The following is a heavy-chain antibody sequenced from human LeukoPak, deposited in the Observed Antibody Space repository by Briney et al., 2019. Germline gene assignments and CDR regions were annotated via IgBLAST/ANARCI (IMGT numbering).Heavy chain of an antibody. V-gene: IGHV4-61*02. D-gene: IGHD3-22*01. CDR1: GGSISSGSYY. CDR3: ARDYEPEPYYYDSSGYWHFDL. J-gene: IGHJ2*01. Sequence: PSETLSLTCTVSGGSISSGSYYWSWVRQPAGKGLEWIGRIYTTGSTNYNPSLKSRVTISVDTSKNQFSLKLSSVTAADTAVYYCARDYEPEPYYYDSSGYWHFDLWGRGTLVTVSS. CDR2: IYTTGST.